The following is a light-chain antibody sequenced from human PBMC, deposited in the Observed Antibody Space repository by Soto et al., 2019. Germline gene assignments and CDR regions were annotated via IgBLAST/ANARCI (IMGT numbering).Light chain of an antibody. J-gene: IGKJ4*01. Sequence: EIVLTQSPGTLSLSPGERATLSCRASQSVSSSYFAWYQQKPGQAPRLLFYGASSRATGIPDRFSGSGSGTDFTLTISRLEPEDFAVYYCQQYGSSPSFGGGTKVEIK. CDR1: QSVSSSY. V-gene: IGKV3-20*01. CDR3: QQYGSSPS. CDR2: GAS.